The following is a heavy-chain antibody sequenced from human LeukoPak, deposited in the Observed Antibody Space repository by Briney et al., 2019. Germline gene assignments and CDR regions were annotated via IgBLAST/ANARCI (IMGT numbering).Heavy chain of an antibody. CDR3: ARGWGTGAFDI. V-gene: IGHV3-21*01. J-gene: IGHJ3*02. CDR2: VSSSSSYI. CDR1: GFTFSSYS. D-gene: IGHD1-14*01. Sequence: GGSLRLSCAASGFTFSSYSMNWVRQAPGKGLEWVSSVSSSSSYIYYADSVKGRFTISRDNAKNSLYLQVNSLRAEDTAVYYCARGWGTGAFDIWGQGTMVTVSS.